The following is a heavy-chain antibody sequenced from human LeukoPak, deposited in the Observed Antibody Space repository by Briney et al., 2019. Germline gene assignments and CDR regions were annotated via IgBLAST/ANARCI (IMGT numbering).Heavy chain of an antibody. V-gene: IGHV4-59*06. CDR3: ARAAYCSSTSCYYSHDSYFDY. Sequence: SETLSLTCTVSGGSISSYYWSWIRQPPGKGLEWIGYIYYSGSTYYNPSLKSRVTMSVDTSKNQFSLKLSSVTAADTAVYYCARAAYCSSTSCYYSHDSYFDYWGQGTLVTVSS. CDR1: GGSISSYY. J-gene: IGHJ4*02. CDR2: IYYSGST. D-gene: IGHD2-2*01.